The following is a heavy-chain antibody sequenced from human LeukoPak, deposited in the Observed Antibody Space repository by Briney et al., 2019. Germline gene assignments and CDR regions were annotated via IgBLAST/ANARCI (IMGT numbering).Heavy chain of an antibody. CDR2: IYHSGST. CDR1: GYSISSGYY. V-gene: IGHV4-38-2*02. J-gene: IGHJ5*02. D-gene: IGHD3-22*01. CDR3: ARGLGYYYDSSGYYQDTSNWFDP. Sequence: PSETLSLTCTVSGYSISSGYYWGWIRQPPGKGLEWIGSIYHSGSTYYNPSLKSRVTISVDTSKNQFSLKLSSVTAADTAVYYCARGLGYYYDSSGYYQDTSNWFDPWGQGTLVTVSS.